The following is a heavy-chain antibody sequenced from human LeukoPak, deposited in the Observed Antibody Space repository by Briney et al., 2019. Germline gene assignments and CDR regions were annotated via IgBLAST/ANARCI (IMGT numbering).Heavy chain of an antibody. D-gene: IGHD1-26*01. CDR2: ISGSSSYI. V-gene: IGHV3-21*01. CDR3: ARDLLGWELHYFDY. CDR1: GFTLSSSE. J-gene: IGHJ4*02. Sequence: GGSLRLSCAASGFTLSSSEMNWVRQAPGKGLEWVSSISGSSSYIYYADSVKGRFSISRDNAKNSLYLQMNSLRAEDTAVYYCARDLLGWELHYFDYWGQGTLVTVSS.